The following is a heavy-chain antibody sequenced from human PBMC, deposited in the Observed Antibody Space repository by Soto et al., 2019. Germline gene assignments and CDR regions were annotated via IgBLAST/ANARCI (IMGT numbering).Heavy chain of an antibody. Sequence: ASVKVSCKASGYSFTAFHMHWVRQAPGLGLEWMGIISPNIGHANIAQRFQGRVALTWDTSTSTVYMELSGLRSDDTAVYYCARAPYSSSSFFFDYWGQGTPVTVSS. V-gene: IGHV1-46*01. CDR1: GYSFTAFH. CDR3: ARAPYSSSSFFFDY. CDR2: ISPNIGHA. D-gene: IGHD6-6*01. J-gene: IGHJ4*02.